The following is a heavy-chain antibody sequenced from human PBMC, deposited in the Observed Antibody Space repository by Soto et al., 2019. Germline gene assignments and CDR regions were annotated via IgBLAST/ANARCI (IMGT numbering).Heavy chain of an antibody. CDR3: ARDADIAAAGQTVGYFDY. J-gene: IGHJ4*02. Sequence: PSETLSLTCTVSGGSISSGDYYWSWIRQPPGKGLEWIGYIYYSGSTYYNPSLKSRVTISVDTSKNQFSLKLSSVTAADTAVYYCARDADIAAAGQTVGYFDYWGQGTLVTVSS. CDR2: IYYSGST. V-gene: IGHV4-30-4*01. CDR1: GGSISSGDYY. D-gene: IGHD6-13*01.